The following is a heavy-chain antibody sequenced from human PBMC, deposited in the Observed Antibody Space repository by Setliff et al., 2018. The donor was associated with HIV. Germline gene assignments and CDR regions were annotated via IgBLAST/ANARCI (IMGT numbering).Heavy chain of an antibody. CDR2: ISHSGST. Sequence: ASETLSLTCAVYGGSFSGYYWSWIRQPPGKGLAWIGEISHSGSTNYNPSLKSRVTIPVDTSKNQFSLKLSSVTAADTAVYYCARDRYTWNYGKNYMDVWGKGTTVTVSS. CDR1: GGSFSGYY. D-gene: IGHD1-7*01. CDR3: ARDRYTWNYGKNYMDV. V-gene: IGHV4-34*01. J-gene: IGHJ6*03.